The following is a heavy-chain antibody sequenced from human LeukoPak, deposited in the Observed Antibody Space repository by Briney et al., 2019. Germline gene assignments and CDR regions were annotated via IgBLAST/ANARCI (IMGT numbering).Heavy chain of an antibody. CDR2: INTDGSST. CDR3: ARGTGDILTGYPDS. D-gene: IGHD3-9*01. V-gene: IGHV3-74*01. CDR1: GFTFSFYW. Sequence: GGSLRLSCAASGFTFSFYWMHWVRQAPGKGLVWVSHINTDGSSTTYADSVKGRFTISRDNTKNTLYLQMNSLRAEGTAVYYCARGTGDILTGYPDSWGQGTLVTVSS. J-gene: IGHJ4*02.